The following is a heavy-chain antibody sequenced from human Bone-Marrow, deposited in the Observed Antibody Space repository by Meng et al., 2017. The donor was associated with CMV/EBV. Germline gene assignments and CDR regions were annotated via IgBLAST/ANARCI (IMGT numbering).Heavy chain of an antibody. CDR3: AKGGDDILTGYEGMDV. J-gene: IGHJ6*04. CDR1: GFTFDDFA. Sequence: SLKISCAASGFTFDDFAMHWVRQAPGKGLEWVSGISWNSGSIDYADSVKGRFTISRDNATKSLYLQMNSLRDEDTALYYCAKGGDDILTGYEGMDVWGEGTTVTVSS. V-gene: IGHV3-9*01. CDR2: ISWNSGSI. D-gene: IGHD3-9*01.